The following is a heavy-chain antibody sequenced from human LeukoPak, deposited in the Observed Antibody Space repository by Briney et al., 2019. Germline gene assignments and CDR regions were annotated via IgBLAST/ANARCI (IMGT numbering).Heavy chain of an antibody. V-gene: IGHV3-30-3*02. CDR3: AKLSPRTNGVWVDY. D-gene: IGHD2-8*01. CDR2: ISYGGDDGSNI. J-gene: IGHJ4*02. CDR1: GFTFSSHA. Sequence: GGSLRLSCAASGFTFSSHAMHWVRQAPGKGLEWVAVISYGGDDGSNIYYADSVKGRFTISRDNSKTTLYLQMNSLRADDTAVYYCAKLSPRTNGVWVDYWGQGTLVTVSS.